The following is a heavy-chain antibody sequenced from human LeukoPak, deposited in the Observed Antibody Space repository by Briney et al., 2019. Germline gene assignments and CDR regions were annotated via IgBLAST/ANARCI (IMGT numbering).Heavy chain of an antibody. CDR3: ARDRRAVAH. Sequence: ASVKVSCKASGYTFTHYYVHWVPQAPGQRLEWMGIINPSSGSTRYAQKFQGRVTMTRDTSTSTVYMELSSLGSKDTAVYYCARDRRAVAHWGQGTLVTVSS. J-gene: IGHJ4*02. D-gene: IGHD6-19*01. CDR1: GYTFTHYY. V-gene: IGHV1-46*01. CDR2: INPSSGST.